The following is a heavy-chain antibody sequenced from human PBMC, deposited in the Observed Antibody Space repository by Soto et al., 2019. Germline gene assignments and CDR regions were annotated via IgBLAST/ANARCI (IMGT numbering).Heavy chain of an antibody. D-gene: IGHD3-10*01. CDR2: ISSSSSYI. V-gene: IGHV3-21*01. CDR3: ARDYYGTGSYYFDY. J-gene: IGHJ4*02. Sequence: GGSLRLSCAASGFTFSSYSMNWVRQAPGKGLEWVSSISSSSSYIYYADSVKGRFTITREDAKNSLYLQMNSLRAEDTAVYYCARDYYGTGSYYFDYWGQGTLVTVSS. CDR1: GFTFSSYS.